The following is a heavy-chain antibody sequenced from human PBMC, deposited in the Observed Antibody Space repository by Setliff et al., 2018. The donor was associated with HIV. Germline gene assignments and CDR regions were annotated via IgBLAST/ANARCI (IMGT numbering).Heavy chain of an antibody. CDR2: INHSGSA. CDR1: GGSFSGYS. V-gene: IGHV4-34*01. Sequence: NPSETLSLTCVVYGGSFSGYSWTWIRQPPGKGLEWIGEINHSGSANRNPSLMGRVTMSVDTAKNQFSLELSSVTAADTAVYFCARGVRGSGTNMVRGLLYDYSFHYMDVWGIGTTVTVS. D-gene: IGHD3-10*01. CDR3: ARGVRGSGTNMVRGLLYDYSFHYMDV. J-gene: IGHJ6*03.